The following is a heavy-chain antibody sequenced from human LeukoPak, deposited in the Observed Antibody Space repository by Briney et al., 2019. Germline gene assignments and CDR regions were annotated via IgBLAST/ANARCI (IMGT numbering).Heavy chain of an antibody. CDR1: GGSISSSSYY. D-gene: IGHD2-2*02. CDR2: IYYSGST. CDR3: ARRGYCSSTSCYTEWDYYYYYMDV. J-gene: IGHJ6*03. Sequence: SETLSLTCTVSGGSISSSSYYWGWIRQPPGKGLEWIGSIYYSGSTYYNPSLKSRVTISVDTSKNQFSLKLSSVTAADTAVYYCARRGYCSSTSCYTEWDYYYYYMDVWGKGTTVTVSS. V-gene: IGHV4-39*01.